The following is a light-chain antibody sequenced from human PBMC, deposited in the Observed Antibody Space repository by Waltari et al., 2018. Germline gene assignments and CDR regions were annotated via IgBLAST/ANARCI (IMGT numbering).Light chain of an antibody. J-gene: IGKJ4*01. Sequence: DIQMTQSPPSLSASVGHRVTISCRASQSISSYLNWYQLKPGKAPKLLIYAASSLQSGVPSRFSGSGSGTDFTLTISSLQPEDFATYYCQQSYSIPRGFGGGTKVEIK. CDR1: QSISSY. V-gene: IGKV1-39*01. CDR2: AAS. CDR3: QQSYSIPRG.